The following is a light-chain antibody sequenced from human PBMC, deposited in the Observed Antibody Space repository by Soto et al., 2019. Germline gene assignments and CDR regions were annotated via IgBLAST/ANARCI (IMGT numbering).Light chain of an antibody. Sequence: DIQMTQSPSSLSASVRDRVTITCRASQGISNYLAWYQQKPGKVHKLLIYAASTLQSGVPSRFSGSGSGTDFTLSISSLQPEDVATYYCQKYDSAPWTFGQGTKVEIK. J-gene: IGKJ1*01. CDR2: AAS. V-gene: IGKV1-27*01. CDR1: QGISNY. CDR3: QKYDSAPWT.